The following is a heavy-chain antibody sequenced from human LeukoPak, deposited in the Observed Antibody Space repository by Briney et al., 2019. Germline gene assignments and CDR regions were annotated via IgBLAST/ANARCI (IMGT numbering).Heavy chain of an antibody. CDR2: SSPYNGNT. CDR1: GYTFTSYG. CDR3: SSELFDSSRCGQTYYFDI. V-gene: IGHV1-18*01. Sequence: PMASVKVSCTASGYTFTSYGISWVRKAPGHGLEWMGWSSPYNGNTDHAQKSQGRVTMTTATFTSTDYMDLRSLRADETDVYYCSSELFDSSRCGQTYYFDIWGQGTLVTVSS. J-gene: IGHJ4*02. D-gene: IGHD3-22*01.